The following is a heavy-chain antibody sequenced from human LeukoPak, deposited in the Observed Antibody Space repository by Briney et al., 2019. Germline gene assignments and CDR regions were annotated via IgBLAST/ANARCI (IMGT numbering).Heavy chain of an antibody. CDR1: GVTFNTFV. Sequence: GGSLRLSCAASGVTFNTFVMSWVRQAPGKGLEWVSGISGNGGTINYADSVKGRFTISRDNSKNTLSLQMNSLRAEDTAVYCCARGTLGSSYYGMDVWGQGTTVTVSS. CDR3: ARGTLGSSYYGMDV. CDR2: ISGNGGTI. D-gene: IGHD1-1*01. V-gene: IGHV3-23*01. J-gene: IGHJ6*02.